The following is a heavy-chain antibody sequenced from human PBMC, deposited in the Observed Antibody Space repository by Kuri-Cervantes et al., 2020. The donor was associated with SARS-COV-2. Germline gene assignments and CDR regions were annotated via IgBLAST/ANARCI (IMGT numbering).Heavy chain of an antibody. CDR1: GFTFSDYY. D-gene: IGHD3-22*01. CDR2: ISSSSSTI. J-gene: IGHJ6*03. Sequence: GESLKISCAASGFTFSDYYMSWIRQAPGKGLEWASYISSSSSTIYYADSVKGRFTISRDNAKNSLYLQMNSLRAEDTAVYYCSRTYDSSGSLYYYYYMDVWGKGTTVTVSS. V-gene: IGHV3-11*04. CDR3: SRTYDSSGSLYYYYYMDV.